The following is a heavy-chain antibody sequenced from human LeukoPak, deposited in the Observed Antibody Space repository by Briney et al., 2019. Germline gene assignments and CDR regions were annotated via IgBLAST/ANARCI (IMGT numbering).Heavy chain of an antibody. V-gene: IGHV4-4*07. J-gene: IGHJ6*03. D-gene: IGHD6-19*01. CDR3: ARSPRPLGSGSSGWGYYYYYMDV. Sequence: SETLSLTCTVSGGSISSYYWSWIRQPAGKGLEWIGRIYTSGSTNYNPSLKSRVTMSVDTSKNQFSLKLSPVTAADTAVYYCARSPRPLGSGSSGWGYYYYYMDVWGKGTTVTISS. CDR2: IYTSGST. CDR1: GGSISSYY.